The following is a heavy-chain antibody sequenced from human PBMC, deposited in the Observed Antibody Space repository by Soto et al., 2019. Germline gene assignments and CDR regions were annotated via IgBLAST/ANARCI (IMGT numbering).Heavy chain of an antibody. Sequence: GGSLRLSCAASGFTFSSYGMHWVRQAPGKGLEWVAVISYDGSNKYYADSVKGRFTISRDNSKNTLYLQMNSLRAEDTAVYYCAKGTYSSGWYAYFDYWGQGTLVTVYS. CDR3: AKGTYSSGWYAYFDY. V-gene: IGHV3-30*18. J-gene: IGHJ4*02. CDR2: ISYDGSNK. CDR1: GFTFSSYG. D-gene: IGHD6-19*01.